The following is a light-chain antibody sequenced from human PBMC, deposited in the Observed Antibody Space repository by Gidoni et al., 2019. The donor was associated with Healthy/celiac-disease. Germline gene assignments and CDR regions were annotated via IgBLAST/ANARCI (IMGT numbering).Light chain of an antibody. V-gene: IGKV3-15*01. CDR3: QQDNNWPRT. CDR1: QGVSSN. Sequence: IVMTQSPSTLSVSPGERVTISCRASQGVSSNLAWYQQKPGQAPRLLIYAASTRSTGIPARFSGSGSGTEFTLTISSLQSEDFAIYYCQQDNNWPRTFGQGTKLEIK. CDR2: AAS. J-gene: IGKJ2*01.